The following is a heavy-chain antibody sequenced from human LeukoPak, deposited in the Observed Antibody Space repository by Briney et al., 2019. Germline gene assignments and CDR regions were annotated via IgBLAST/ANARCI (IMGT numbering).Heavy chain of an antibody. CDR1: GYTFTSYG. J-gene: IGHJ5*02. CDR2: ISAYNGNT. CDR3: ARDLRPELAAAGYNWFDP. D-gene: IGHD6-13*01. V-gene: IGHV1-18*01. Sequence: GASVKVSCKASGYTFTSYGISWVRQAPGQGLEWMGWISAYNGNTNYAQKLQGRVTMTTDTSTSTAYMELRSLRSDDTAVYYCARDLRPELAAAGYNWFDPWGQGTLATVSS.